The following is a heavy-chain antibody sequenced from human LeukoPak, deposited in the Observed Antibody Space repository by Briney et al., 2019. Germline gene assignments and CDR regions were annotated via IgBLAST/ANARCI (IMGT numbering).Heavy chain of an antibody. CDR2: ISSRSIYI. Sequence: PGGSLRLSCAASGFTFSSYSMNWVRQAPGKGLEWVSSISSRSIYIYYADSMKGRFTISRDNAKNSLYLQMNSLRAEDTAVYYCARDGVAVARFDIWGQGTMVTVSS. CDR1: GFTFSSYS. V-gene: IGHV3-21*01. J-gene: IGHJ3*02. CDR3: ARDGVAVARFDI. D-gene: IGHD6-19*01.